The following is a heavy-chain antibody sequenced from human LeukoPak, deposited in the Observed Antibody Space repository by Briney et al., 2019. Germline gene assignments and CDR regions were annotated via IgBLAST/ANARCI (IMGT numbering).Heavy chain of an antibody. CDR3: ARDLATMVRGVVFYMDV. CDR2: INPNSGGT. D-gene: IGHD3-10*01. J-gene: IGHJ6*03. Sequence: EASVKVSCKASGYTFTGYYMHWVRQAPGQGLEWMGWINPNSGGTNYAQKFQGRVTMTRDTSISTAYMELSRLRSDDTAVYYCARDLATMVRGVVFYMDVWGKGTTVTISS. V-gene: IGHV1-2*02. CDR1: GYTFTGYY.